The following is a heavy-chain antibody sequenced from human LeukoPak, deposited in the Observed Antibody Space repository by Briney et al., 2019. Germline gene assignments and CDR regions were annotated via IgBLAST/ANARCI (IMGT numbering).Heavy chain of an antibody. J-gene: IGHJ4*02. CDR2: IYAGGNT. D-gene: IGHD6-6*01. V-gene: IGHV3-53*01. Sequence: GGSPRLSCTVSGFTVSSNYMAWVRQAPGKGLEWVSVIYAGGNTYYADSVKGRFTISRDNSKNTLYLQMSSLGVEDTAVYYCASLSLGHYWGQGTLVTVSS. CDR1: GFTVSSNY. CDR3: ASLSLGHY.